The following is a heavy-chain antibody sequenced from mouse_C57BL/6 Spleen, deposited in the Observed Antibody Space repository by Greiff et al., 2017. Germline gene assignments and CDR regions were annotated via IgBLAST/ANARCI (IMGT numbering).Heavy chain of an antibody. CDR1: GFTFSNYW. D-gene: IGHD2-14*01. V-gene: IGHV6-3*01. J-gene: IGHJ4*01. CDR2: IRLKSDNYAT. CDR3: TGLYDGAMDY. Sequence: EVKLQESGGGLVQPGGSMKLSCVASGFTFSNYWMNWVRQSPEKGLEWVAQIRLKSDNYATHYAESVKGRFTISRDDSKSSVYLQMNNLRAEDTGIYYCTGLYDGAMDYWGQGTSVTVSS.